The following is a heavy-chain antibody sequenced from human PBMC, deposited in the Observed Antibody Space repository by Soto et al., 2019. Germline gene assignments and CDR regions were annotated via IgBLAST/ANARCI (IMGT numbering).Heavy chain of an antibody. J-gene: IGHJ4*02. CDR3: ARDLKGGLISLIFDY. CDR2: IDVGNGDI. V-gene: IGHV1-3*01. D-gene: IGHD3-16*01. CDR1: GYSFTNYI. Sequence: QVQLVQSGAEVKKPGTSVKISCKTSGYSFTNYILHWVRQAPGQGLEWMGWIDVGNGDIKYSRHFQGRVTMTGDTSASTAYMHLTSLRSEDTAVYYCARDLKGGLISLIFDYWGQGTLVTVSS.